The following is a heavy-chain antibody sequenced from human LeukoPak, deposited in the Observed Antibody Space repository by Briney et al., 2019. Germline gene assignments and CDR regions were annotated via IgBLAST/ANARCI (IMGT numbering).Heavy chain of an antibody. CDR3: SRESGPFCPFGH. CDR2: ISLAGPT. Sequence: PSETLSLTCGASGGSITTTNYWSWVRQPPGGGLGWIGEISLAGPTRYNPSLKSRVTISIDESKNHLYLNLASVTAADTAVYYCSRESGPFCPFGHWGQGTLVAVTS. J-gene: IGHJ4*02. V-gene: IGHV4-4*02. D-gene: IGHD1-26*01. CDR1: GGSITTTNY.